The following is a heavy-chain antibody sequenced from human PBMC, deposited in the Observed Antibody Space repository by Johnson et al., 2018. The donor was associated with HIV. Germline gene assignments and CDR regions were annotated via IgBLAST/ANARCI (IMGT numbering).Heavy chain of an antibody. D-gene: IGHD3-10*01. CDR1: GFTFSSYS. CDR2: ISNDGRNK. CDR3: AREGGGTVVLGDEGAFDI. J-gene: IGHJ3*02. V-gene: IGHV3-30*04. Sequence: QVQLVESGGGVAQPARSLRLSCAASGFTFSSYSMHWVRQAPGKGLEWVAGISNDGRNKYYADSVKGRFTISRDNSKNTLFLQMNSLRAEDTSVYYCAREGGGTVVLGDEGAFDIWGQGTMVTVS.